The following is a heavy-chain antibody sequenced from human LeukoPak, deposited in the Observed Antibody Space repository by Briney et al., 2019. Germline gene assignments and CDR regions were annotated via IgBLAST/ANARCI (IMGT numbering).Heavy chain of an antibody. CDR3: ARDQVYTSLSAFGI. D-gene: IGHD3-16*01. J-gene: IGHJ3*02. V-gene: IGHV3-7*01. CDR2: IEQDGSEK. CDR1: GFSFRTYW. Sequence: PGGSLRLSCAASGFSFRTYWMSWVRQAPGKGLEWVANIEQDGSEKYYVDSVKGRFTISRDNAKNSLYLQMNSLRAEDTAVYYCARDQVYTSLSAFGIWGQGTKVTVSS.